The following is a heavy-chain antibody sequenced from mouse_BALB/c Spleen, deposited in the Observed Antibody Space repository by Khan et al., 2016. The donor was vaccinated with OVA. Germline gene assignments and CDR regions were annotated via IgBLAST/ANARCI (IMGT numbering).Heavy chain of an antibody. V-gene: IGHV3-2*02. CDR1: GYSITSDYA. Sequence: EVQLVETGPGLVKPSQSLSLTCTVSGYSITSDYAWNWIRQFPGNQLEWMGYINYSGSTTYNPSLKSRISITRDTSKNQFFLQLHSVTTEDTATYYCARWFTYGGQGTLVTVSA. J-gene: IGHJ3*01. CDR3: ARWFTY. CDR2: INYSGST.